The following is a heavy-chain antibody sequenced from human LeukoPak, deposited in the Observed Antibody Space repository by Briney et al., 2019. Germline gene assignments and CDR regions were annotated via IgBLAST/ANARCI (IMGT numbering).Heavy chain of an antibody. CDR2: IIPIPGIA. J-gene: IGHJ6*02. V-gene: IGHV1-69*04. D-gene: IGHD6-13*01. CDR3: ARGAAAGIFFHYYGMDV. Sequence: SVKVSCKASGGTFSSYAISWVRQAPGQGLEWMGRIIPIPGIANYAQKFQGRVTITADKSTSTAYMELSSLRSEDTAVYYCARGAAAGIFFHYYGMDVWGQGTTVTVSS. CDR1: GGTFSSYA.